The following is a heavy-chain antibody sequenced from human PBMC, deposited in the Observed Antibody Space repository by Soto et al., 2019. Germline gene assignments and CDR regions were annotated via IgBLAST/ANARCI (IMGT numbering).Heavy chain of an antibody. CDR2: IIPIVDAT. D-gene: IGHD3-10*01. V-gene: IGHV1-69*12. Sequence: QVQLVQSGTEVKKPGSSVKVSCKASGGTFSRHAVSWVRQAPGQGLEWMGAIIPIVDATNDAQKFQDRVTIIADESTSTVYMELRSLGSEDTAGYFCASAPPNDNGDPAAFDISGQGTMVNVS. J-gene: IGHJ3*02. CDR1: GGTFSRHA. CDR3: ASAPPNDNGDPAAFDI.